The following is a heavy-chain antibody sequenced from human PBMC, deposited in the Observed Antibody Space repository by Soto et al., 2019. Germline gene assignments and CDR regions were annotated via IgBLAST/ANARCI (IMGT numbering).Heavy chain of an antibody. V-gene: IGHV4-34*01. CDR2: INHSGST. J-gene: IGHJ6*04. D-gene: IGHD2-21*02. CDR1: GVPFSGYY. Sequence: PWWPLCRTCSFSGVPFSGYYWSWIRHPPWKGLEWIGEIGEINHSGSTNYNPSLNSRVSISVDTSKNQLSLKLSSVTAADTGVYSSARGDPATPPREETAADHPKDCQSGLDCCVERTPGTVSA. CDR3: ARGDPATPPREETAADHPKDCQSGLDC.